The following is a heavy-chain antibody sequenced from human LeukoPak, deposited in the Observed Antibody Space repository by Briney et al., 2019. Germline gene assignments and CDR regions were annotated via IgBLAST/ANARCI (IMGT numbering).Heavy chain of an antibody. D-gene: IGHD3-9*01. CDR2: ISWNSGSI. CDR3: ARGGYEILTGYFDY. CDR1: VFTFSTYA. J-gene: IGHJ4*02. Sequence: GGSLRLSCAASVFTFSTYAMSWVRQAPGKGLEWVSGISWNSGSIGYADSVKGRFTISRDNAKNSLYLQMNSLRAEDTALYYCARGGYEILTGYFDYWGQGTPVTVSS. V-gene: IGHV3-9*01.